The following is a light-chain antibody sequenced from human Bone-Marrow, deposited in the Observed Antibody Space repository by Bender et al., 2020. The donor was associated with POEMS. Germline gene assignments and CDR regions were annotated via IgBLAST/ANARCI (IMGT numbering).Light chain of an antibody. Sequence: QSALTQPASVSGSPGQSITMSCTGTSSDVGGYNYVSWYQQHPGKAPKLMIYDVSNRPSGVSNRFSGSKSGSSASLTISGLQPEDEADYYCSSYTSSSTYVFGTGTKVTV. J-gene: IGLJ1*01. CDR1: SSDVGGYNY. CDR2: DVS. CDR3: SSYTSSSTYV. V-gene: IGLV2-14*01.